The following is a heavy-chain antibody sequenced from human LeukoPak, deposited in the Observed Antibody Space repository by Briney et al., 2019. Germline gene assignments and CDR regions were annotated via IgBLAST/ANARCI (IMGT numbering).Heavy chain of an antibody. CDR1: GASFSSSTYY. D-gene: IGHD6-13*01. J-gene: IGHJ4*02. CDR3: ARHAGGISATGTRPFDY. V-gene: IGHV4-39*01. Sequence: SETLSLTCTVSGASFSSSTYYWDWIRQPPGKGLEWIGGIYYSGSTYYSPSLKSRVTMSVDTSKNQFSLKLSSVTAADTAVYYCARHAGGISATGTRPFDYWGQGTLVTVSS. CDR2: IYYSGST.